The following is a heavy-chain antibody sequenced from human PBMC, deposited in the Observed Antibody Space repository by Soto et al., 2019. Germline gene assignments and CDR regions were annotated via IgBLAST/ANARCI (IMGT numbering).Heavy chain of an antibody. V-gene: IGHV1-69*01. D-gene: IGHD3-22*01. CDR1: GGTFSSYA. CDR2: IIPIFGTA. CDR3: ASNGDSSEDYYYGMDG. Sequence: QVQLVQSGAEVKKPGSSVKVSCKASGGTFSSYAISWVRQAPGQGLEWMGGIIPIFGTANYAQKFQGRATSTADESTSTAYMELSSLRSEDTAVYYCASNGDSSEDYYYGMDGWGQGTTVTVSS. J-gene: IGHJ6*02.